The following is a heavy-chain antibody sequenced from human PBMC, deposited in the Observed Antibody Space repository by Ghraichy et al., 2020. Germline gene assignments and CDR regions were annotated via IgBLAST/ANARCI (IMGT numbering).Heavy chain of an antibody. J-gene: IGHJ6*03. V-gene: IGHV3-53*01. CDR1: GFTVSSNY. D-gene: IGHD4-17*01. CDR3: ARERTVTTGYYYYYMDV. Sequence: LTCAASGFTVSSNYMSWVRQAPGKGLEWVSVIYSGGSTYYADSVKGRFTISRDNSKNTLYLQMNSLRAEDTAVYYCARERTVTTGYYYYYMDVWGKGTTVTVSS. CDR2: IYSGGST.